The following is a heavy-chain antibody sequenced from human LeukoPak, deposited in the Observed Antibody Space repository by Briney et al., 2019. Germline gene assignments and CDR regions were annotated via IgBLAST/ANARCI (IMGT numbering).Heavy chain of an antibody. V-gene: IGHV4-59*01. CDR3: ARGPDSSGYYPFDY. D-gene: IGHD3-22*01. CDR1: GGSMSSYY. Sequence: SETLSLTCTVSGGSMSSYYWSWIRQPPGKGLEWIGYIYYSGSTNSNSSLKSRVTISVDTSKNQFSLKLCYVTAADTAVYYCARGPDSSGYYPFDYWGQGIQVTVSS. J-gene: IGHJ4*02. CDR2: IYYSGST.